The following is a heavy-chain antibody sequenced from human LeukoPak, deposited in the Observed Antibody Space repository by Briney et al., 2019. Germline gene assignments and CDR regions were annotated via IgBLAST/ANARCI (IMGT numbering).Heavy chain of an antibody. J-gene: IGHJ3*02. CDR1: GFTFSGSE. CDR2: ISSSGSAI. D-gene: IGHD1-26*01. CDR3: AREGSGSQQYPDAFDI. Sequence: GGSLRLSCAASGFTFSGSEMNWVRQAPGEGLEWISYISSSGSAIHYAASVKGRFTISRDNAKNSLYLQMNSLRAEDTAVYYCAREGSGSQQYPDAFDIWGQGTVVTVSS. V-gene: IGHV3-48*03.